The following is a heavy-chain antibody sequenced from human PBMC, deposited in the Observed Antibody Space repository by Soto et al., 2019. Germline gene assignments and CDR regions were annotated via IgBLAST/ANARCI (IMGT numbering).Heavy chain of an antibody. Sequence: SETLSLTCAVYGGSFSGYYWSWIRQPPGKGLEWIGEINHSGSTNYNPSLKSRVTISVDTSKNQFFLKLSSVTAADTAVYYCASNSSGSPSWFDPWGQGTLVTVSS. D-gene: IGHD3-10*01. J-gene: IGHJ5*02. CDR2: INHSGST. V-gene: IGHV4-34*01. CDR1: GGSFSGYY. CDR3: ASNSSGSPSWFDP.